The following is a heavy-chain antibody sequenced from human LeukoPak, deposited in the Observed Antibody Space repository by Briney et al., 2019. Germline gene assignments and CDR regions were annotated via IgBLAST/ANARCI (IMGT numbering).Heavy chain of an antibody. J-gene: IGHJ3*02. V-gene: IGHV4-30-2*01. CDR1: GGSISSGGYY. D-gene: IGHD4-17*01. CDR2: IYHSGST. CDR3: ARAPAVTHDAFDI. Sequence: SETLSLTCTVSGGSISSGGYYWSWIRQPPGKGLEWIGYIYHSGSTYYNPSLKSRVTISVDRSKNQFSLKLSSVTAADTAVYYCARAPAVTHDAFDIWGQGTMVTVSS.